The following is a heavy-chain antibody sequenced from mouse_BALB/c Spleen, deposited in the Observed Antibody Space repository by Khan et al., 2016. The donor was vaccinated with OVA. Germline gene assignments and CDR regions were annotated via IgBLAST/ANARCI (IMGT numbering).Heavy chain of an antibody. V-gene: IGHV3-2*02. CDR3: ARICGGDLDY. CDR2: ISYSGNT. Sequence: VQLKESGPGLVKPSQSLSLTCTVTGYSITSDYAWNWIRQFPGNKLEWLGFISYSGNTNYNPSLKSRISITRDTSKNQFFLQLNSVTTEDTATYYCARICGGDLDYWGQGTTLTVSS. CDR1: GYSITSDYA. J-gene: IGHJ2*01.